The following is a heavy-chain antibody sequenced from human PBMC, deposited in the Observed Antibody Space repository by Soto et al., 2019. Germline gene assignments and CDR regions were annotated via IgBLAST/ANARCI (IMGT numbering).Heavy chain of an antibody. V-gene: IGHV3-53*01. D-gene: IGHD5-12*01. Sequence: VQVVESGGGLIQPGGPLRLSCEVSGFSVTANYMSWVRQAPGKGLEWVSVIFSGGGTDYVDSVKGRFTISRDISKNTLYIQMNSLRAEDTALYYCHGYGYWGQGTLVTVSS. CDR1: GFSVTANY. CDR3: HGYGY. J-gene: IGHJ4*02. CDR2: IFSGGGT.